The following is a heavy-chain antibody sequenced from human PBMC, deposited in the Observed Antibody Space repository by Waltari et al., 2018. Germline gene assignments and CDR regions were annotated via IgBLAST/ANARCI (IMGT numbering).Heavy chain of an antibody. D-gene: IGHD2-15*01. J-gene: IGHJ4*02. CDR3: AKGVVVTTYYFDY. V-gene: IGHV3-23*04. CDR2: ISGSGGRK. CDR1: GFTFSSYA. Sequence: EVQLVESGGGLVQPGGSLRLSCAASGFTFSSYAMSWVRQAPGKGLEWVSAISGSGGRKYDADSGKGRFTISRDNSKNTLYLQMNSLRAEDTAVYYCAKGVVVTTYYFDYWGQGTLVTVSS.